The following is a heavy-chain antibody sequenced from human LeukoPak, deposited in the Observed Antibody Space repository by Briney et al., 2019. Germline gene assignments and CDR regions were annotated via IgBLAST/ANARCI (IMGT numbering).Heavy chain of an antibody. CDR2: ISPSGSST. D-gene: IGHD3-10*01. CDR1: GFTFSSYT. CDR3: GRDFLGESGAGGP. Sequence: GGSLRLSCTGSGFTFSSYTMNWVRQAPGKGLEWASSISPSGSSTWHADSVKDRFTISRDNAKNSVHLQMTNLRVDDTAVYYCGRDFLGESGAGGPWGQGILVTVSS. V-gene: IGHV3-21*01. J-gene: IGHJ5*02.